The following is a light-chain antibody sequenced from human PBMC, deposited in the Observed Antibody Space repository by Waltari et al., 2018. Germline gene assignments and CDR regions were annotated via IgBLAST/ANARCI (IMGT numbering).Light chain of an antibody. J-gene: IGLJ3*02. CDR2: RNN. V-gene: IGLV1-47*01. CDR1: SSNIGTNY. CDR3: ATWDDRLSGPGV. Sequence: QSVLTQPPSASGTPGQRLTISCSGSSSNIGTNYGHWYQQLPGTAPKLLIYRNNERPSGVPDRFSGSKAGTSASRAVSGLRSEDEADYYFATWDDRLSGPGVFGGGTKLTVL.